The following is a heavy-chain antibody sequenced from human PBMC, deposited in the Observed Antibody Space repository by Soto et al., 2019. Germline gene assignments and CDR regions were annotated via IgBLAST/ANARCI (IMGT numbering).Heavy chain of an antibody. CDR2: ISYDGSNK. D-gene: IGHD2-2*02. CDR3: ARAISCCYTPGGGPYFDY. V-gene: IGHV3-30-3*01. J-gene: IGHJ4*02. Sequence: QVQLVESGGGVVQPGRSLRLSCAASGFTFSSYAMHWVRQAPGKGLEWVAVISYDGSNKYYADSVKGRFTISRDNSKNPLYLQMNSLRAEDTAVYYCARAISCCYTPGGGPYFDYWGQGTLVTVSS. CDR1: GFTFSSYA.